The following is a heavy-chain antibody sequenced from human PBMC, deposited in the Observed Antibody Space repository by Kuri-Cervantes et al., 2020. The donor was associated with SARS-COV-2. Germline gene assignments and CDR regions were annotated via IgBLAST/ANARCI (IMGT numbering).Heavy chain of an antibody. Sequence: SETLSLTCTVSGGSISSGDYYWSWIRQPPGKGLEWIGYIYYSGSTYYNPSLKSRVTISVGTSKNQFSLKLSSVTAADTAVYYCARAYFRLRYCSSTSCYRDDAFDIWGQGTMVTVSS. J-gene: IGHJ3*02. CDR3: ARAYFRLRYCSSTSCYRDDAFDI. CDR2: IYYSGST. V-gene: IGHV4-30-4*08. CDR1: GGSISSGDYY. D-gene: IGHD2-2*02.